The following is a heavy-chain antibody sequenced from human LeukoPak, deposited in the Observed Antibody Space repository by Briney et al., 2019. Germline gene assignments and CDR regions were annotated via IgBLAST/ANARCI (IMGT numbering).Heavy chain of an antibody. V-gene: IGHV4-39*07. D-gene: IGHD6-19*01. CDR2: INHSGST. CDR1: GGSISSSSYY. CDR3: ARVSGWYSVAFDI. J-gene: IGHJ3*02. Sequence: SETLSLTCTVSGGSISSSSYYWGWIRQPPGKGLEWIGEINHSGSTNYNPSLKSRVTISVDTSKNQFSLKLSSVTAADTAVYYCARVSGWYSVAFDIWGQGTMVTVSS.